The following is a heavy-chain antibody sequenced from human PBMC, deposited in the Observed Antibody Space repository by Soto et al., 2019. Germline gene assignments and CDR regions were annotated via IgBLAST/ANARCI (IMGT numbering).Heavy chain of an antibody. Sequence: SETLSLTCAVSGGYISGGYYSWSWIRQPPGKGLEWIGFIYNSGSTYYNSSLKSRVTISVDTSKNQFSLKLSSVTAADTAVYYCARHDGIVVVPAATLRRYGMDVWGQGTTVTVSS. CDR2: IYNSGST. CDR1: GGYISGGYYS. J-gene: IGHJ6*02. D-gene: IGHD2-2*01. V-gene: IGHV4-30-2*03. CDR3: ARHDGIVVVPAATLRRYGMDV.